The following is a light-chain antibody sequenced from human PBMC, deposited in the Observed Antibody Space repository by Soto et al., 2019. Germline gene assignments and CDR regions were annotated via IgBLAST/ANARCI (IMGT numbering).Light chain of an antibody. Sequence: SSVLTQSPSVSVAPGETARFTCGGNNLGSKSVHWYQQKPGQAPVLVIYDDSDRPSGIPERFSGSNSGNTATLTISRVEAGDEADYYCQVWDLSSAQGVFGGGAQLTVL. CDR2: DDS. V-gene: IGLV3-21*04. CDR1: NLGSKS. J-gene: IGLJ2*01. CDR3: QVWDLSSAQGV.